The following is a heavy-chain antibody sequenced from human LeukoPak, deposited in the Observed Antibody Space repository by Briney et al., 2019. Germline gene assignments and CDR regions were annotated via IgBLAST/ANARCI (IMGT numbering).Heavy chain of an antibody. D-gene: IGHD4-17*01. V-gene: IGHV3-21*01. Sequence: GGSLRLSCTASGFTFNGYSMNWVRQAPGKGLEWVSSISTSSSYIYYADSVKGRFTISRNTPKNSLYLQMNSLRAEDTAVYYCARNRGDPSYFDYWGQGTLVTVSS. CDR3: ARNRGDPSYFDY. J-gene: IGHJ4*02. CDR1: GFTFNGYS. CDR2: ISTSSSYI.